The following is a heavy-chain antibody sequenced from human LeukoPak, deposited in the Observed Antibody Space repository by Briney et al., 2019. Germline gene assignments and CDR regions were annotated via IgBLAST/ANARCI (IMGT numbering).Heavy chain of an antibody. J-gene: IGHJ4*02. D-gene: IGHD7-27*01. V-gene: IGHV1-18*01. Sequence: ASVKVSCKASGYTFTSYGFSWVRQAPGQGLEWMGWISAYNGNTNYAQKFQGRVTITADKSTSTAYMELSSLRSEDTAVYYCARGRNWGADYWGQGTLVTVSS. CDR1: GYTFTSYG. CDR3: ARGRNWGADY. CDR2: ISAYNGNT.